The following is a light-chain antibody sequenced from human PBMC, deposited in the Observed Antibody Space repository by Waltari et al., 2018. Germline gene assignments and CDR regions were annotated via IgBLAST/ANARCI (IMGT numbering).Light chain of an antibody. J-gene: IGKJ2*02. Sequence: DIHMTQSPSSLSASVGYRVTITCRASQDISNYLAWFQQKPGKAPKSLIYSASSLQDGVPSRFSGRGSGTDFTLTISSLQPEDFATYFCQQTYSALCCTFGQGTKLEIK. V-gene: IGKV1-16*01. CDR1: QDISNY. CDR2: SAS. CDR3: QQTYSALCCT.